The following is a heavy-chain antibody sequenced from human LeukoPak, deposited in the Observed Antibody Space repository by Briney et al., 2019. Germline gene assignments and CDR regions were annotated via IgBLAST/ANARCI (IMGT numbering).Heavy chain of an antibody. Sequence: PGGSLRLSCAASGFTFRSYAMSWVRQAPGKGLEWVSAIGGSGGSTYYADSVKGRFTVSRDDSKNTLCLQMNSLRAEDTAVYYCAKGRTSDYWGQGTLVTVSS. V-gene: IGHV3-23*01. CDR2: IGGSGGST. CDR1: GFTFRSYA. CDR3: AKGRTSDY. J-gene: IGHJ4*02.